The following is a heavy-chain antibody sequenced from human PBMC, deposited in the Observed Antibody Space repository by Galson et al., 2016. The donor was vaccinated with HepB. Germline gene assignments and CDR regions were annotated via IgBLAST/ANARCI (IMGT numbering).Heavy chain of an antibody. CDR3: ARGGGSPYHDHEFDN. CDR1: GVSVTSHY. J-gene: IGHJ5*02. D-gene: IGHD1-14*01. V-gene: IGHV4-59*02. Sequence: ATLSLPCYVSGVSVTSHYWSWIRLAPGKGLEWVANVFHTGSTTYNSSLNTRVTISLDASMNRFSLELVSVSAADTAVYYCARGGGSPYHDHEFDNWGQGTLVTVSS. CDR2: VFHTGST.